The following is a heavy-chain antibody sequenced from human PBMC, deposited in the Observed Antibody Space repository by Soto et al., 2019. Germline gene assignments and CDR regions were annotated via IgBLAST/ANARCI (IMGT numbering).Heavy chain of an antibody. V-gene: IGHV1-69*13. J-gene: IGHJ4*02. CDR2: IIPIFGTA. Sequence: SVKVSCKASGGTFSSYAISWVRQAPGQGLEWMGGIIPIFGTANYAQKFQGRVTITADESTSTAYMELSSLRSEDTAVYYCASGIVDTAMVPFDYWGEGTILPVYS. CDR1: GGTFSSYA. CDR3: ASGIVDTAMVPFDY. D-gene: IGHD5-18*01.